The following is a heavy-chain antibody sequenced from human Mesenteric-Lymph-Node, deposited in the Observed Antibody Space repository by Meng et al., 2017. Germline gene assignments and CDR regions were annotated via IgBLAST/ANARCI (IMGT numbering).Heavy chain of an antibody. CDR2: IYYSGST. D-gene: IGHD3-10*01. Sequence: SETLSLTCTVSGGSVSSGSYYWSWFRQPPGKGLEWIGYIYYSGSTNYNPSLKSRVTISVDTSKNQFSLKLSSVTAADTAVYYCARDLRITMVRGCVHWFDPWGQGTLVTVSS. CDR3: ARDLRITMVRGCVHWFDP. J-gene: IGHJ5*02. CDR1: GGSVSSGSYY. V-gene: IGHV4-61*01.